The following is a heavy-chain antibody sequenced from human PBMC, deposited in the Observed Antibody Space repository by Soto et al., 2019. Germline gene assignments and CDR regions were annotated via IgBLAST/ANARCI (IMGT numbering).Heavy chain of an antibody. CDR3: ARLMGYYFDY. CDR2: IYHSGST. CDR1: GGSISSGGYS. V-gene: IGHV4-30-2*01. D-gene: IGHD3-16*01. Sequence: SETLSLSCAVSGGSISSGGYSWSWIRQPPGKGQEWIGYIYHSGSTYYNPSLKSRVTISVDRSKNQFSLKLSSVTAADTAVYYCARLMGYYFDYWGQGTLVTVSS. J-gene: IGHJ4*02.